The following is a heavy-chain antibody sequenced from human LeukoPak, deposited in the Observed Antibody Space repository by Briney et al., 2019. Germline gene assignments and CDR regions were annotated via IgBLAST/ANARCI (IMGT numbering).Heavy chain of an antibody. CDR3: ARDSVGYSSSSHDY. D-gene: IGHD6-6*01. CDR1: GGSISSYY. CDR2: IYTSGST. J-gene: IGHJ4*02. Sequence: SETLSLTCTVSGGSISSYYWSWIRQPAGKGLERIGRIYTSGSTNYNPSLKSRVTMSVDTSKNQFSLKLRSVTAADTAVYYCARDSVGYSSSSHDYWGQGTLVTVSS. V-gene: IGHV4-4*07.